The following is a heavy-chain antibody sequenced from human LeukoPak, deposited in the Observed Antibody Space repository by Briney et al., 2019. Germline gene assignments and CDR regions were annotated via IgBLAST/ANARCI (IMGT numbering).Heavy chain of an antibody. CDR3: ARTMTWGANYYGMDV. CDR2: FDPEDGET. CDR1: GYTLTELS. D-gene: IGHD1-14*01. Sequence: GASVKVSCKVSGYTLTELSMHWVRQAPGKGLEWMGGFDPEDGETIYAQKFQGRVTMTEDTSTDTAYMELSRLRSDDTAVYYCARTMTWGANYYGMDVWGQGTTVTVSS. V-gene: IGHV1-24*01. J-gene: IGHJ6*02.